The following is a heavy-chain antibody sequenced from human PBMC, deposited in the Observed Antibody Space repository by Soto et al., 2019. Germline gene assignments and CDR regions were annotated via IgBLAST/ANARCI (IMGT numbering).Heavy chain of an antibody. Sequence: SETLSLTCAVYGGSFSGYYWSWIRQPPGKGLEWIGEINHSGSTNYNPSLKSRVTISVDTSKNQFSLKLSSVTAADTAVYYCARERHPRNWNYLRRPGFDYWGQGTLVTVSS. D-gene: IGHD1-7*01. J-gene: IGHJ4*02. CDR2: INHSGST. V-gene: IGHV4-34*01. CDR1: GGSFSGYY. CDR3: ARERHPRNWNYLRRPGFDY.